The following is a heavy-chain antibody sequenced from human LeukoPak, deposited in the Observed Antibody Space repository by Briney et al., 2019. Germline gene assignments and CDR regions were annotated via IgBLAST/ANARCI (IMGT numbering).Heavy chain of an antibody. D-gene: IGHD2-8*01. CDR2: IKSKTDGGAI. CDR1: GIRVTDAW. CDR3: TTDEWD. Sequence: GGSLRLSCAASGIRVTDAWMSWVRQAPGKGLESVGRIKSKTDGGAIDYAAPVKGRFIISRDDSKNTLDLQMNSLKTEDTAVYYCTTDEWDWGQGILVTVSS. J-gene: IGHJ4*02. V-gene: IGHV3-15*01.